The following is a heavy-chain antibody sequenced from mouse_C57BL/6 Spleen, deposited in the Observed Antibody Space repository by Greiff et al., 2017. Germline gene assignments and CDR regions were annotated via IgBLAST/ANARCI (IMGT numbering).Heavy chain of an antibody. CDR3: ARDYYGSSYIYYAMDY. D-gene: IGHD1-1*01. Sequence: DVKLQESGPGLVKPSQSLSLTCSVTGYSITSGYYWNWIRQFPGNKLGWMGYISYDGSNNYNPSLKNLISITRDTSKNQFFLKLNSVTTEDTATYYCARDYYGSSYIYYAMDYWGQGTSVTVSS. CDR2: ISYDGSN. J-gene: IGHJ4*01. CDR1: GYSITSGYY. V-gene: IGHV3-6*01.